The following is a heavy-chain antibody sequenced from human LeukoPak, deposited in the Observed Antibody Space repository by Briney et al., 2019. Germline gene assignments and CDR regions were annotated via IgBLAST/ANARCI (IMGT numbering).Heavy chain of an antibody. CDR1: GFTFDDYG. D-gene: IGHD2-15*01. CDR3: VKAYCSGGSCYYFDY. V-gene: IGHV3-20*04. J-gene: IGHJ4*02. Sequence: GGSLRLSCAASGFTFDDYGMSWVRQAPGKGLEWVSGIDRNGDSTGYADSVEGRFTISRDNAKNSLYLQMNSLRVEDTALYYCVKAYCSGGSCYYFDYWGQGTLVTVSS. CDR2: IDRNGDST.